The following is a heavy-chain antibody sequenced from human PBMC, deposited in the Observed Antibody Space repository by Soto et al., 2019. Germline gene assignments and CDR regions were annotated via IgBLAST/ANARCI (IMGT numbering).Heavy chain of an antibody. V-gene: IGHV4-31*03. CDR1: GGSISSGGYY. CDR2: IYYSGST. J-gene: IGHJ3*02. CDR3: ARRYCSGGSCYGAFDI. D-gene: IGHD2-15*01. Sequence: PSETLSLTCTVSGGSISSGGYYWSWIRQHPGKGLEWIGYIYYSGSTYYNPSLKSRVTILVDTSKNQFSLKLRSVTAADTAVYYCARRYCSGGSCYGAFDIWGQGTMVTVSS.